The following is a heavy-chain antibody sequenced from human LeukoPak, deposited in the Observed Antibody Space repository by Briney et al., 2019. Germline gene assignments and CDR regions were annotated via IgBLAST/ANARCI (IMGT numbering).Heavy chain of an antibody. CDR1: GGSLSSYY. Sequence: SETLSLTCTVSGGSLSSYYWSWIRQPPGKGLEWIGYIYYSGSTTYNPPLRSRVTISVDTSKNQFSLRLSSVTAADTAVYYCARVFYYGSGTFDLWGGGTLVTVSS. CDR2: IYYSGST. J-gene: IGHJ2*01. V-gene: IGHV4-59*01. CDR3: ARVFYYGSGTFDL. D-gene: IGHD3-10*01.